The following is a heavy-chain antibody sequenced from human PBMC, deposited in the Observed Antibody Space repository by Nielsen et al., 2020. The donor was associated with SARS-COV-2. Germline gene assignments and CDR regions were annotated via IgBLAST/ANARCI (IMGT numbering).Heavy chain of an antibody. V-gene: IGHV4-31*03. CDR2: IYYSGNT. CDR3: ARAQTMIVVVTHFDY. D-gene: IGHD3-22*01. J-gene: IGHJ4*02. CDR1: GGSISSGGYY. Sequence: SETLSLTCTVSGGSISSGGYYWRWIRQHPGKGLEWIGYIYYSGNTYYNPSLKSRVTISVDTSKNQFSLKLSSVTAADTAVYYCARAQTMIVVVTHFDYWGQGTLVTVSS.